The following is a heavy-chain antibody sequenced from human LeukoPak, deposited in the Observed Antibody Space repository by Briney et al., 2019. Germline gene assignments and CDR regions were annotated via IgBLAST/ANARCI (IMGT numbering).Heavy chain of an antibody. J-gene: IGHJ5*02. CDR1: GFTVSSNY. CDR3: AKGDSSSWYGNWFDP. D-gene: IGHD6-13*01. CDR2: ISGSGGST. V-gene: IGHV3-23*01. Sequence: PGGSLRPSRAASGFTVSSNYISWVRQAPGKGLEWVSAISGSGGSTYYADSVKGRFTISRDNSKNTLYLQMNSLRAEDTAVYYCAKGDSSSWYGNWFDPWGQGTLVTVSS.